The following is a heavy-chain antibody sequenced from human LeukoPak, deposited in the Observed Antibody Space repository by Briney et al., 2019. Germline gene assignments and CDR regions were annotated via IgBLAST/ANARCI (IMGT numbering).Heavy chain of an antibody. CDR2: IYHSGST. D-gene: IGHD4-17*01. J-gene: IGHJ4*02. V-gene: IGHV4-38-2*02. CDR1: SYSISSGYY. CDR3: ARAGYGDSDFDY. Sequence: PSETLSLTCNVSSYSISSGYYWAWIRQSPGKGLEWIGSIYHSGSTYYNPSLKSRVTMSVDTSKKQFSLNLSSVTAADTAVYYCARAGYGDSDFDYWGQGTLVTVSS.